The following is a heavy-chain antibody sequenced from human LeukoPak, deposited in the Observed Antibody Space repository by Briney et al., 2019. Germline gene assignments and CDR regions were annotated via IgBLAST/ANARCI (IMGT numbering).Heavy chain of an antibody. J-gene: IGHJ4*02. V-gene: IGHV4-34*01. Sequence: SETLSLTCAVYGGSFSGYYWSWIRQPPGKGLEWIGEINHSGSTNYNPSLKSRVTISVDTSKNQFSLKPSSVTAADTAVYYCARDPRYGTRYFDYWGQGTLVTVSS. CDR1: GGSFSGYY. D-gene: IGHD3-9*01. CDR2: INHSGST. CDR3: ARDPRYGTRYFDY.